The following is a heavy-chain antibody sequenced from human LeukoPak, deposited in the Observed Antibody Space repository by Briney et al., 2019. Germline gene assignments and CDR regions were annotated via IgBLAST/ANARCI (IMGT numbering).Heavy chain of an antibody. V-gene: IGHV3-21*01. J-gene: IGHJ4*02. CDR3: AKDLIYCGGDCYPTNFDY. D-gene: IGHD2-21*02. CDR1: GFTFSSSG. Sequence: PGGSLRLSCAASGFTFSSSGMTWVRQAPGKGLQWVSTIGSDGYIYYADSVKGRFTISRNNSMDTLYLQMNNLRAEDTAVYSCAKDLIYCGGDCYPTNFDYWGQGTLVTVSS. CDR2: IGSDGYI.